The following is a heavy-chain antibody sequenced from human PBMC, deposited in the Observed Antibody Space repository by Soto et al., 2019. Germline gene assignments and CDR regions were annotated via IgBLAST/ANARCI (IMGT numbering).Heavy chain of an antibody. Sequence: GGSLRLSFAAPGFTFSSYGMHWVRQAPGKGLEYVSAITRNGRSTYYADSVKGRFTISRDNSKNTLYLEMGSLRAEDTAVYYCARVFYDSGGNYYDYWGQGTLVTVSS. CDR2: ITRNGRST. V-gene: IGHV3-64*02. CDR3: ARVFYDSGGNYYDY. D-gene: IGHD3-22*01. CDR1: GFTFSSYG. J-gene: IGHJ4*02.